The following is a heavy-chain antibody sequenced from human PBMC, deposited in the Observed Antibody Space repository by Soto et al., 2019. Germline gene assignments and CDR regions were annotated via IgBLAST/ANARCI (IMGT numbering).Heavy chain of an antibody. J-gene: IGHJ1*01. Sequence: GASVKASCKASGYTFTSYAMHWVRQAPGQRLEWMGWINAGNGNTKYSQKFQGRVTITRDTSASTAYMELSSLRSEDTAVYYCARPRAVAGKGYFQHSGQGTLVT. V-gene: IGHV1-3*01. CDR3: ARPRAVAGKGYFQH. CDR1: GYTFTSYA. CDR2: INAGNGNT. D-gene: IGHD6-19*01.